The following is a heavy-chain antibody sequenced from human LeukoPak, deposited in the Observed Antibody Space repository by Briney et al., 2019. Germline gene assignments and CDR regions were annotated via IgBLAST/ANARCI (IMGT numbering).Heavy chain of an antibody. CDR1: GGTFSSYG. CDR2: IIPIFGTA. D-gene: IGHD3-10*01. CDR3: AGRGITMVRGVNYYMDV. Sequence: SVKVSCKASGGTFSSYGISWVRQAPGQGLEWMGGIIPIFGTANYAQKFQGRVTITADESTSTAYMELSSLGSEDTAVYYCAGRGITMVRGVNYYMDVWGKGTTVTISS. V-gene: IGHV1-69*13. J-gene: IGHJ6*03.